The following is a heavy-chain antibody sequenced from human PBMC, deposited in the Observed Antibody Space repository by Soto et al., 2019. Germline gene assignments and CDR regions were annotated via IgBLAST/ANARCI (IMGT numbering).Heavy chain of an antibody. Sequence: QLQLQESGSGLVKPSQTLSLTRAVSGGSISSGGYSWSWIRQPPGKGLEWIGYIYHSGSTYYNPSPSPRITISVYKYKNQFSRTPRSVTAADPAVWYCARARGGFLGSPGMDVWGQGTRVTVSS. CDR3: ARARGGFLGSPGMDV. CDR1: GGSISSGGYS. CDR2: IYHSGST. J-gene: IGHJ6*01. D-gene: IGHD3-3*01. V-gene: IGHV4-30-2*01.